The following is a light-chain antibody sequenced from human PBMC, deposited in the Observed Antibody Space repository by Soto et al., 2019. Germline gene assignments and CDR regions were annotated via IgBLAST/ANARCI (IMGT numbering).Light chain of an antibody. Sequence: EIVLTQSPATLSLSPGERATLSCGASQSVNNMYLAWYQQKPGLAPRLLIYDASRRATGIPDRFSGSGSGTDFTLIISRLEPEDFAVYYCQKYGSSPRTFGQGTKLEIK. J-gene: IGKJ2*02. CDR1: QSVNNMY. CDR3: QKYGSSPRT. V-gene: IGKV3D-20*01. CDR2: DAS.